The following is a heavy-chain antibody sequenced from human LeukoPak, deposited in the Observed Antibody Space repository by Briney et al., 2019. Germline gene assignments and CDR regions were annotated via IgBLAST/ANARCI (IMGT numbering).Heavy chain of an antibody. V-gene: IGHV3-30*18. Sequence: GGSVRLSCAASGFTFSSYGMHWVRQAPGKGLEWVAVISYDGSNKYYADSVKGRFTISRDNSKNTLYLQMNSLRAEDTAVYYCAKDPITMIEAYYFDYWGQGTLVTVSS. D-gene: IGHD3-22*01. CDR3: AKDPITMIEAYYFDY. CDR1: GFTFSSYG. J-gene: IGHJ4*02. CDR2: ISYDGSNK.